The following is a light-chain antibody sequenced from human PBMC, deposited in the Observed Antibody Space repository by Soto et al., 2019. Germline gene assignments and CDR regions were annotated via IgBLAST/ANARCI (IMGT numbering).Light chain of an antibody. Sequence: EIVLTQSPGALSLSPGERVTLSCRASQSVSSSYLGWYQQKRGQSPRLLIYGASSRANGIPDRFSGRGSGTDFTLTISRLGAEDFAVYYCHQYDTSVWTFGQGTKVEIK. CDR1: QSVSSSY. J-gene: IGKJ1*01. CDR3: HQYDTSVWT. V-gene: IGKV3-20*01. CDR2: GAS.